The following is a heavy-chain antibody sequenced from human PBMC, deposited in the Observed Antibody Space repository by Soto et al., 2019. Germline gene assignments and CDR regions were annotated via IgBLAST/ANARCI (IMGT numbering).Heavy chain of an antibody. D-gene: IGHD1-1*01. Sequence: GGSLRLSCAASGFTFSSYGMHWVRQAPGKGLEWVAGIWYNGSNKYYADSVKGRFTISRDNSRNTLSLQMNSLRADDTAVYFCSRAVNYNKGFYYYGMDVWGQGTTVTVSS. J-gene: IGHJ6*02. CDR3: SRAVNYNKGFYYYGMDV. CDR1: GFTFSSYG. CDR2: IWYNGSNK. V-gene: IGHV3-33*01.